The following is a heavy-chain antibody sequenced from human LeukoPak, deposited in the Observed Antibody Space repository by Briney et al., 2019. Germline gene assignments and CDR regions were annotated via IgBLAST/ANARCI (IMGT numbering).Heavy chain of an antibody. Sequence: ASVKVSCKVSGCTFTTYAMQWVRQAHGQNLEWMEWINAGNGNTKYSQKFQGRVTITRDTSASTAYMELSSLRSEDTAVYYCALQGVQAVSYYFVYWGQRTLVTVSS. CDR3: ALQGVQAVSYYFVY. CDR2: INAGNGNT. D-gene: IGHD3-10*01. V-gene: IGHV1-3*01. CDR1: GCTFTTYA. J-gene: IGHJ4*02.